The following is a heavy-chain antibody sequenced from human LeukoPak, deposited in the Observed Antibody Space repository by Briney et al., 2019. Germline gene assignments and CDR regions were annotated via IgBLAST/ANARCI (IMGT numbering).Heavy chain of an antibody. D-gene: IGHD3-3*01. CDR2: ISYGGDNK. J-gene: IGHJ4*02. CDR1: GFTFSSDA. V-gene: IGHV3-30*01. Sequence: GGSLRLSCSASGFTFSSDAMPWVRQAPAKGLEREPAISYGGDNKYYADSVKGRFTISRDNSKNTLYLQMNSLRAEDTAVYYCARDFEAHDLRPIGYWGQGTLVTVSS. CDR3: ARDFEAHDLRPIGY.